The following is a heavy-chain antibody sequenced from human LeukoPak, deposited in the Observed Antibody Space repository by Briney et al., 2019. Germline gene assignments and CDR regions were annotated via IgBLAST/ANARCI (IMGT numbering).Heavy chain of an antibody. CDR3: ARNPKSSARPLLFDY. D-gene: IGHD6-6*01. CDR2: INPNSGGT. CDR1: GYTFTGYY. Sequence: ASVKVSCEASGYTFTGYYMHWVRQAPGQGLEWMGWINPNSGGTNYAQKFQGRVTMTRDTSISTAYMELSRLRSDDTAVYYCARNPKSSARPLLFDYWGQGTLVTVSS. V-gene: IGHV1-2*02. J-gene: IGHJ4*02.